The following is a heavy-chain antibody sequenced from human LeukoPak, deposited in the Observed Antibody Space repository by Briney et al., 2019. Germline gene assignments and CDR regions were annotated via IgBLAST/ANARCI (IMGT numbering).Heavy chain of an antibody. Sequence: GASVKVSCKDSGYIFTTYGISWVRQAPGQGLEWMGWISAYNGNTNYAQKLQGRVTMTTDTSTSTAYMELRSLRSDDTAVYYCARDLRVDGSGSYSYFDYWGQGTLVTVSS. CDR3: ARDLRVDGSGSYSYFDY. D-gene: IGHD3-10*01. J-gene: IGHJ4*02. V-gene: IGHV1-18*01. CDR1: GYIFTTYG. CDR2: ISAYNGNT.